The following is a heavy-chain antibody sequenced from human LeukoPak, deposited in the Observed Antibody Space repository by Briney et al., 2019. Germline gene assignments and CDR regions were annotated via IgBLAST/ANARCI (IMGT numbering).Heavy chain of an antibody. D-gene: IGHD4-17*01. CDR2: IYTSGST. Sequence: SETLSLTCTVSGGSISSGSYYWRWLRQPAGTGLEWIGRIYTSGSTHYNPSLKSRVTISVDTSKNQFSLKLSSVTAADTAVYYWAREFGYAVTSLDYWGQGTLVTVSS. CDR3: AREFGYAVTSLDY. J-gene: IGHJ4*02. V-gene: IGHV4-61*02. CDR1: GGSISSGSYY.